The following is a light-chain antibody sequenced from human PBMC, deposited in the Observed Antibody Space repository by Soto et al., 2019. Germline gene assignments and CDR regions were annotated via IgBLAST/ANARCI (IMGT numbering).Light chain of an antibody. J-gene: IGKJ1*01. V-gene: IGKV1-6*01. CDR1: QDIRNE. CDR3: LQDHNYPRT. Sequence: AIQMTQSPSSLSAFVGDRVTITCRASQDIRNELGWYQQKPGKAPKLLIYSASSLQSGVPSRFSGSGSGTHFTLPIRSLQPEDFAAYYCLQDHNYPRTFGQGTKVEIK. CDR2: SAS.